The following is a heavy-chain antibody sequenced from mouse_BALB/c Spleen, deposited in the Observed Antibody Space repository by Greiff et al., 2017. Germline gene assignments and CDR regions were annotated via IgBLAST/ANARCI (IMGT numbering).Heavy chain of an antibody. J-gene: IGHJ3*01. CDR2: ISSGGSYT. CDR1: GFTFSSYG. D-gene: IGHD3-1*01. CDR3: ARHHSSGYWFAY. V-gene: IGHV5-6*01. Sequence: EVQLVESGGDLVKPGGSLKLSCAASGFTFSSYGMSWVRQTPDKRLEWVATISSGGSYTYYPDSVKGRFTISRDNAKNTLYLQMSSLKSEDTAMYYCARHHSSGYWFAYWGQGTLVTVSA.